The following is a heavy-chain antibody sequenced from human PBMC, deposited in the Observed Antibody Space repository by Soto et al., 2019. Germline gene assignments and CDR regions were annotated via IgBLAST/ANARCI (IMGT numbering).Heavy chain of an antibody. CDR1: GYTFSKYW. D-gene: IGHD5-18*01. J-gene: IGHJ3*02. Sequence: PGESLKISCQASGYTFSKYWIAWVRQMPGKGLEYVGIVYPGDSDTRYSPSFQGQVTISVDTSTSTAYMQWNSLKASDSAMYYCARQRSYGYFGAFDIWGQGTMVTVSS. CDR2: VYPGDSDT. CDR3: ARQRSYGYFGAFDI. V-gene: IGHV5-51*01.